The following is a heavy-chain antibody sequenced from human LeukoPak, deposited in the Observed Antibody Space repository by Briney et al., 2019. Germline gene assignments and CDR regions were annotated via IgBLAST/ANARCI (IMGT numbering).Heavy chain of an antibody. Sequence: SETLSLTCTVSGGSISSYYWSWIRQPPGKGLEWIWYIYYSGSTNYNPSLKSRVTISVDTSKNQFSLKLSSVTAADTAVYYCARVGPYSSSWHFDYWGQGTLVTVSS. D-gene: IGHD6-13*01. CDR2: IYYSGST. CDR3: ARVGPYSSSWHFDY. V-gene: IGHV4-59*01. CDR1: GGSISSYY. J-gene: IGHJ4*02.